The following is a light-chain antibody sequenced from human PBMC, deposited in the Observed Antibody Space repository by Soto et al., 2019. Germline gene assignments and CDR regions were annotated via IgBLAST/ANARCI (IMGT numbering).Light chain of an antibody. V-gene: IGKV1-39*01. CDR3: QQTNSFPIT. CDR2: SAS. J-gene: IGKJ5*01. CDR1: QDIDNY. Sequence: IQITQSPSSLSASVGYRFTVSCPARQDIDNYLNWYQQKXGPAPKLMIYSASSLESGVPSRFRGSGSGTDFTLTISSLQPEDFETYYCQQTNSFPITFGQGTRLEIK.